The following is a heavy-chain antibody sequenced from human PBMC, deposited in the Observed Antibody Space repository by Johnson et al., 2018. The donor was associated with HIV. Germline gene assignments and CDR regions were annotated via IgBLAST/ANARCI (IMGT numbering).Heavy chain of an antibody. CDR3: ASSWGNAFDI. Sequence: QVQLVESGGGVVQPVRSLRLSCAASGFTFTTYAMHWVRQAPGKGLEWVAVISYDGSNKYYADSVKGRFTISRDNSKNTLYLQMNSLRAEDTAVYYCASSWGNAFDIWGQGTMVTVSS. V-gene: IGHV3-30*04. CDR1: GFTFTTYA. J-gene: IGHJ3*02. D-gene: IGHD7-27*01. CDR2: ISYDGSNK.